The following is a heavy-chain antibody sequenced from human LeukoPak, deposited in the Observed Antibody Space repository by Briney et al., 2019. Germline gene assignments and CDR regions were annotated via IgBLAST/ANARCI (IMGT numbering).Heavy chain of an antibody. CDR1: GFIFTNYW. CDR3: ATWGSIFGVTFFDY. CDR2: IKEDGSDK. J-gene: IGHJ4*02. D-gene: IGHD3-3*01. Sequence: GGSLRLSCAASGFIFTNYWMTWVRQAPGKGLEWVATIKEDGSDKHYVDSVKGRFTISRDNAKNSLFLQMSSLRADDTAVYYCATWGSIFGVTFFDYWGQGTLVTVSS. V-gene: IGHV3-7*01.